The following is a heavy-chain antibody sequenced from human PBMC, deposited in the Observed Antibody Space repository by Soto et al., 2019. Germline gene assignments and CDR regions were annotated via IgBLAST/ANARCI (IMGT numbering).Heavy chain of an antibody. J-gene: IGHJ6*02. Sequence: QVQLVQSGAEVKKPGASVTVSCKTSGYTFSNYGINWVRQAPGQGLEWMGWISGYNGNTNYAKTVQVRVTMTTYTSTGTVYMELRSLKSDDTAIYYCSRFIMVGGWFDPNYYHGMDVWGQGTTVTVSS. CDR1: GYTFSNYG. CDR2: ISGYNGNT. V-gene: IGHV1-18*01. D-gene: IGHD3-10*01. CDR3: SRFIMVGGWFDPNYYHGMDV.